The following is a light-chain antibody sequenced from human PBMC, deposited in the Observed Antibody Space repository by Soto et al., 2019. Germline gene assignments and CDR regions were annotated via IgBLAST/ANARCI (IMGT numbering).Light chain of an antibody. CDR2: GAS. J-gene: IGKJ1*01. CDR3: QQYGSPPWA. CDR1: QSVTTNF. Sequence: EIVLTQSPGTLSLSPGERATLSCRASQSVTTNFFAWYQQKPGQAPRLLIYGASNRATGIPDRFSGSGSGTAFTLTISRLEPEDFAVYYCQQYGSPPWAFGQGTKVEIK. V-gene: IGKV3-20*01.